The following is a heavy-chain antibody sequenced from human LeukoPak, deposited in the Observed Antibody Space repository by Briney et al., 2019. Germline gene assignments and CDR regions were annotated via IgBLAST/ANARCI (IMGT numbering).Heavy chain of an antibody. Sequence: SETLSLTCTVSGGSISSGGYYWSWIRQHPGKGLEWIGYIYYSGSTYYNPSLKSRVTISVDTSKNQFSLKLSSVTAADTAVYYCARGRTGIAVAATYADYWGQGTLVTVSS. J-gene: IGHJ4*02. V-gene: IGHV4-31*03. CDR3: ARGRTGIAVAATYADY. CDR2: IYYSGST. CDR1: GGSISSGGYY. D-gene: IGHD6-19*01.